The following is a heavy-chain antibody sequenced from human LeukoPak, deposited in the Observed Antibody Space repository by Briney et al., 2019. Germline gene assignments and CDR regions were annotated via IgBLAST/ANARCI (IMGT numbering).Heavy chain of an antibody. CDR1: GYTFTSYG. CDR3: ARTYYYDTSGYSDY. V-gene: IGHV1-18*01. CDR2: ISAYNGNT. Sequence: ASVKVSCKASGYTFTSYGISWVRQAPGQGLEWMGWISAYNGNTNYAQKLQGRVTMTTDTSTSTAYMELRSLRSDDTAVYYCARTYYYDTSGYSDYWGQGTLVTVSS. J-gene: IGHJ4*02. D-gene: IGHD3-22*01.